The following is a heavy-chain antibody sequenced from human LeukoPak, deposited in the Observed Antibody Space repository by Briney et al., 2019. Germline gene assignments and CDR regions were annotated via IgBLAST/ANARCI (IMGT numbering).Heavy chain of an antibody. V-gene: IGHV4-34*01. J-gene: IGHJ1*01. CDR3: ARQYSSGWYKGYFQY. D-gene: IGHD6-19*01. Sequence: PSETLSLTCGVNGGSFSGYYWSWIRQPPGKGLEWTGEINHSGSTNYNPSLKSRVTISVDTSKNQFSLKLSSVTAADTAVYYCARQYSSGWYKGYFQYWGQGTLVTVSS. CDR2: INHSGST. CDR1: GGSFSGYY.